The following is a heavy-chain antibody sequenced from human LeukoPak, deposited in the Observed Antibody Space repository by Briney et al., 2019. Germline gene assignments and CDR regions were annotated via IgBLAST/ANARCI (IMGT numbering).Heavy chain of an antibody. CDR2: ISSSSSNI. D-gene: IGHD3-16*02. CDR1: GFTFSSYS. J-gene: IGHJ6*03. CDR3: ARDRGGIGYYMDV. Sequence: TGGPLRLSCAASGFTFSSYSMYWVRQAPGKGLEWVSYISSSSSNIYYADSVKGRFTISRDNAKNSFYLQMNSLRAEDTALYYCARDRGGIGYYMDVWGKGTTVTVSS. V-gene: IGHV3-48*01.